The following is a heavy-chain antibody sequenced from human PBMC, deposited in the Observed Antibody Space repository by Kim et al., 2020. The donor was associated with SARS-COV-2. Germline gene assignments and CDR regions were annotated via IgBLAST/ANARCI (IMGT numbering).Heavy chain of an antibody. CDR2: ISYAGTTE. Sequence: GGSLRLSCAASGFTFSSYPMHWVRQAPGKGLEWVAVISYAGTTEYYADSVRGRFTISRDNSKNTVYLQMNSLRAEDTAVYYCARGLYDSRDYYYLGGDYWGQGTLVTVSS. J-gene: IGHJ4*02. V-gene: IGHV3-30-3*01. D-gene: IGHD3-22*01. CDR3: ARGLYDSRDYYYLGGDY. CDR1: GFTFSSYP.